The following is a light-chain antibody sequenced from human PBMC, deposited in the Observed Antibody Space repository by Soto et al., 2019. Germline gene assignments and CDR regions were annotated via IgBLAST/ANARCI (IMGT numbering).Light chain of an antibody. Sequence: QSVLTQPASVSGSPRQSITISCTGTSSDVGAYNYVSWYQQHPGKAPKLMIYEVSNWPSGVSDRFSGSRSGNTASLTISGLQAEDESDYYCISYTSSSTWVFGGGTKLTVL. CDR2: EVS. CDR3: ISYTSSSTWV. V-gene: IGLV2-14*01. J-gene: IGLJ3*02. CDR1: SSDVGAYNY.